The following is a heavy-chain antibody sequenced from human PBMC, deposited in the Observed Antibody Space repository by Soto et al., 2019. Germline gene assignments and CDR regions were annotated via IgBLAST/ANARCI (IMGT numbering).Heavy chain of an antibody. Sequence: VSLKSSCKSSGYSLTSYWISWVRQMPGKGLEWMGRIDPSDSHTKYSPSFQGHVTISADKSISTAYLQWSSLKASDTAMYYCARHLTGTSYGMDVWGQGTTLTVSS. J-gene: IGHJ6*02. CDR2: IDPSDSHT. D-gene: IGHD3-9*01. CDR1: GYSLTSYW. V-gene: IGHV5-10-1*01. CDR3: ARHLTGTSYGMDV.